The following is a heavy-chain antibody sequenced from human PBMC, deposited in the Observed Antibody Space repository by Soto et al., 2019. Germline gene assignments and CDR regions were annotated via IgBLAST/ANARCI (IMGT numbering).Heavy chain of an antibody. CDR2: TYYRSKWYD. CDR1: GDSVSSSRAA. J-gene: IGHJ4*02. V-gene: IGHV6-1*01. D-gene: IGHD2-15*01. Sequence: LSQTLSLTCAISGDSVSSSRAAWNWIRQSPSRGLEWLGRTYYRSKWYDDYAVSVKGRISINPDTSKNQFSLHLSSVTPEDTAVYFCTSEGAASTDYGGIIEHWGPGTLVTVSS. CDR3: TSEGAASTDYGGIIEH.